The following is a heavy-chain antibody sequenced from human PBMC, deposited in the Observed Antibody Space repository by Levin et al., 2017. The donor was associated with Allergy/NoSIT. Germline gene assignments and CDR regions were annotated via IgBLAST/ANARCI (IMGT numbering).Heavy chain of an antibody. V-gene: IGHV1-2*02. J-gene: IGHJ4*02. CDR3: TRDNYAFLHDY. CDR2: INTNDGGT. CDR1: GYTFTDYY. D-gene: IGHD2-2*01. Sequence: KISCKASGYTFTDYYMHWVRQAPGQGLEWMGWINTNDGGTNYAQKFRGRVTMTRDTSISTAYMVLSGLRSDDTAVYYCTRDNYAFLHDYWGQGTLVTVSS.